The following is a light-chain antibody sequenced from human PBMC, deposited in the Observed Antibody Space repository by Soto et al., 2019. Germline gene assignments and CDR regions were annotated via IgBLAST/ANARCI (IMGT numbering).Light chain of an antibody. J-gene: IGKJ4*01. Sequence: DIVLTQFPATLSLSPGERATLSCRASQSVNNYLAWYQQKPGQAPRLLISDASNRATGIPARFGGSGSGTDFTLTISSLEAEDFAVYYCQQRSDWPPLTFGGGTKVEIK. CDR3: QQRSDWPPLT. CDR2: DAS. CDR1: QSVNNY. V-gene: IGKV3-11*01.